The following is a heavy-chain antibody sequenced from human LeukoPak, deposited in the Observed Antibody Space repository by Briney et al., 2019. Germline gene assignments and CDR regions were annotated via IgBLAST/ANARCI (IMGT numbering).Heavy chain of an antibody. CDR2: ITGSGGST. D-gene: IGHD3-22*01. J-gene: IGHJ4*02. CDR1: GFTFSNYA. CDR3: AKSGARYYYDSSGRYFDY. V-gene: IGHV3-23*01. Sequence: GGSLRLSCTASGFTFSNYAMSWVRQAPGKGLEWVSGITGSGGSTYYADSVKGRFTISRDNSKNTLYLQMNSLRAEDTAVYYCAKSGARYYYDSSGRYFDYWGQGTLVTVSS.